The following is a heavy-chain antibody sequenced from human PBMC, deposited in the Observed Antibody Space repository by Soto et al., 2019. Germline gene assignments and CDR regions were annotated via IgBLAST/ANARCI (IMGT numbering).Heavy chain of an antibody. CDR2: IYTSGST. J-gene: IGHJ6*02. V-gene: IGHV4-4*07. D-gene: IGHD6-13*01. CDR3: ARDKGRIAAAGTQYYYYYYGMDV. Sequence: LSLTCTVSGGSISSYYWSWIRQPAGKGLEWIGRIYTSGSTNYNPSLKSRVTMSVDTSKNQFSLKLSSVTAADTAVYYCARDKGRIAAAGTQYYYYYYGMDVWGQGTTVTVS. CDR1: GGSISSYY.